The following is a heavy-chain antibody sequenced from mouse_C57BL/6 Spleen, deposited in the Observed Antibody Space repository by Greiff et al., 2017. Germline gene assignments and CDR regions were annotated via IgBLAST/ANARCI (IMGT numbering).Heavy chain of an antibody. CDR1: GFNIKDDY. CDR3: TKGYDENAMDY. Sequence: VQLKQSGAELARPGASVKLSCTASGFNIKDDYMHWVKQRPEQGLEWIGWIDPENGDTEYASKFQGKATITADTSSNTAYLQLSSLTSEDTAVYYCTKGYDENAMDYWGQGTSVTVSS. CDR2: IDPENGDT. D-gene: IGHD2-2*01. J-gene: IGHJ4*01. V-gene: IGHV14-4*01.